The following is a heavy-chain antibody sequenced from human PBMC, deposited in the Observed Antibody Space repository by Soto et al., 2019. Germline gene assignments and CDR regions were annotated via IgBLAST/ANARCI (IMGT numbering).Heavy chain of an antibody. V-gene: IGHV1-18*01. CDR3: ARDVRGDIVVVPAAMSMDKTYYYGMDV. Sequence: ASVKVSCKASGYTFTSYGISWVRQAPGQGLEWMGWISAYNGNTNYAQKLQGRVTMTTDTSTSTAYMELRSLRSDDTAVYYCARDVRGDIVVVPAAMSMDKTYYYGMDVWGQGTTVTVSS. CDR1: GYTFTSYG. D-gene: IGHD2-2*01. CDR2: ISAYNGNT. J-gene: IGHJ6*02.